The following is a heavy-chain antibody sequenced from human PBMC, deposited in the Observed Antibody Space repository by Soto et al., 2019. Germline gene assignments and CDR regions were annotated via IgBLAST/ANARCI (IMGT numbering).Heavy chain of an antibody. CDR1: GGSISSGGYY. J-gene: IGHJ4*02. V-gene: IGHV4-31*03. Sequence: SETPSLTCTVSGGSISSGGYYWSWIRQHPGKGLEWIGYIYYSGSTYYNPSLKSRVTISVDTSKNQFSLKLSSVTAAATAVYYCASEPCRDGHHSFYDRGQRTLVSVSS. CDR3: ASEPCRDGHHSFYD. CDR2: IYYSGST.